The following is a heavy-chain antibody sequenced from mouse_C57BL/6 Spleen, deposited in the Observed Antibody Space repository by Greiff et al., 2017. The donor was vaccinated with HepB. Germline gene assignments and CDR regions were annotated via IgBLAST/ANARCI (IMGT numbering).Heavy chain of an antibody. CDR1: GYSFTGYY. D-gene: IGHD1-1*01. CDR3: ARSGYYYGSSPYYFDY. CDR2: INPSTGGT. Sequence: EVQLQQSGPELVKPGASVKISCKASGYSFTGYYMNWVKQSPEKSLEWIGEINPSTGGTTYNQKFKAKATLTVDKSSSTAYMQLKSLTSEDSAVYYCARSGYYYGSSPYYFDYWGQGTTLTVSS. V-gene: IGHV1-42*01. J-gene: IGHJ2*01.